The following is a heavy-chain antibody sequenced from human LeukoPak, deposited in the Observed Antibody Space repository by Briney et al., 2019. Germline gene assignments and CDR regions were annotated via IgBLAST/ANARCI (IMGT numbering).Heavy chain of an antibody. CDR1: GGSISSYY. V-gene: IGHV4-59*12. J-gene: IGHJ6*02. CDR2: IYYSGTT. Sequence: SETLSLTCTVSGGSISSYYWSWIRQPPGKGLKWIGYIYYSGTTNYNPSLKSRVTISVDTSKNQFSLKLSSVTAADTAVYYCASNRVVVVPAALYYYGMDVWGQGTTVTVSS. CDR3: ASNRVVVVPAALYYYGMDV. D-gene: IGHD2-2*01.